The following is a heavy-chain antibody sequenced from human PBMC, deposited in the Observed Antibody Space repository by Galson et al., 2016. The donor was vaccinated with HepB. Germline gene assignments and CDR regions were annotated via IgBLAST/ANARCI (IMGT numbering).Heavy chain of an antibody. CDR1: GFAFSDYA. D-gene: IGHD5-12*01. CDR3: AEEVDQYRGYDC. CDR2: ISYDGNYK. Sequence: SLRLSCAVSGFAFSDYAMHWIRQAPGKGLEWVAGISYDGNYKDYADSVKGRITISSDNSKNTVFLEMNSLRGEDTALYHCAEEVDQYRGYDCWGQGTLVTVSS. V-gene: IGHV3-30*04. J-gene: IGHJ4*02.